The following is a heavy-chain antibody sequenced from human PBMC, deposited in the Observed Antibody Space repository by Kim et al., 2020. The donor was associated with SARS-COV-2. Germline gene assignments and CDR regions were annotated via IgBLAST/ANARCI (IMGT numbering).Heavy chain of an antibody. V-gene: IGHV3-23*01. CDR3: AKGGLRSGFQS. Sequence: STYYTDSVQGRFTISRDNSKNTLNRQMHSLRAEDTALYYCAKGGLRSGFQSWGQGMLVTVSS. D-gene: IGHD3-3*01. CDR2: ST. J-gene: IGHJ5*02.